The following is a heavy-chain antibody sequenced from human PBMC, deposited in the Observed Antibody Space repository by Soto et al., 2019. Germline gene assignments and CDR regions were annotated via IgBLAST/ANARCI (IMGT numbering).Heavy chain of an antibody. CDR3: ARGPPHYYGSSGYYVGY. J-gene: IGHJ4*02. CDR2: IKQDGSEK. V-gene: IGHV3-7*05. Sequence: GGSLRLSCAASGFTFSSYWMSWVRQAPGKGLEWVANIKQDGSEKYYVDSVKGRFTISRDNAKNSLYLQMNSLRAEDTAVYYCARGPPHYYGSSGYYVGYWGQGTLVTVSS. CDR1: GFTFSSYW. D-gene: IGHD3-22*01.